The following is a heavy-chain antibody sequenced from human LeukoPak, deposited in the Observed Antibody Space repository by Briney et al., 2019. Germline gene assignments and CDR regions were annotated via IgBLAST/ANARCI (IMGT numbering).Heavy chain of an antibody. D-gene: IGHD1-14*01. V-gene: IGHV1-69*06. CDR3: AREAQDFRTGNHRPGHYDYMDV. Sequence: SVRVSCKASGGTFSSYAISWVRQAPGQGLEWMGGIIPIFGTANYAQKFQGRVTITADKSTSTAYMELSSLRSEDTAVYYCAREAQDFRTGNHRPGHYDYMDVWGKGTAVTVSS. CDR1: GGTFSSYA. CDR2: IIPIFGTA. J-gene: IGHJ6*03.